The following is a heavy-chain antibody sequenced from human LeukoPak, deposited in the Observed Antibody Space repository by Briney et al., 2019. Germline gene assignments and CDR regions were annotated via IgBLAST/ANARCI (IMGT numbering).Heavy chain of an antibody. CDR3: AIPNRNGDYDLAFDY. D-gene: IGHD4-17*01. V-gene: IGHV1-2*04. J-gene: IGHJ4*02. CDR2: INPNSGGT. Sequence: ASVKVSCKASGYTFTGYYMHWVRQAPGQGLEWMGWINPNSGGTNYAQKFQGWVTMTRDTSISTAYMELSRLRSDDTAVYYCAIPNRNGDYDLAFDYWGQGTLVTVSS. CDR1: GYTFTGYY.